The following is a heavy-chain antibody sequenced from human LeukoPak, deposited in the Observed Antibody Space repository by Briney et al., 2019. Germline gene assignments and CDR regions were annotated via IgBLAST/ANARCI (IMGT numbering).Heavy chain of an antibody. Sequence: ASVKVSCKASGYTFTSYYMHWVRQAPGQGLEWMGIINPSGGSTSYAQKFQGRVTMTTDTSTSTAYMELRSLISDDTAVYYCARGGRWELPRPYAFDIWGQGTMVTVSS. V-gene: IGHV1-46*01. CDR2: INPSGGST. J-gene: IGHJ3*02. CDR1: GYTFTSYY. D-gene: IGHD1-26*01. CDR3: ARGGRWELPRPYAFDI.